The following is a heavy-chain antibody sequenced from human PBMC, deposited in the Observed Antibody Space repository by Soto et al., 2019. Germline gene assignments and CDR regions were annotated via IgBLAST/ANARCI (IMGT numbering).Heavy chain of an antibody. Sequence: PSETLSLTCTVSNASISSRKWWTWVRQTPGKGLEWIGYIYHSGSTYYNPSLKSRVSTSVDTSKNQFSLKLRSVTAADTAVYYCARQGSRAFDIWGQGTMVTVSS. J-gene: IGHJ3*02. CDR1: NASISSRKW. V-gene: IGHV4-4*02. CDR3: ARQGSRAFDI. CDR2: IYHSGST. D-gene: IGHD2-15*01.